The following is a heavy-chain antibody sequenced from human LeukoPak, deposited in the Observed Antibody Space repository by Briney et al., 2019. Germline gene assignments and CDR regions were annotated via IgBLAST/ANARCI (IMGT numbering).Heavy chain of an antibody. V-gene: IGHV1-24*01. J-gene: IGHJ4*02. CDR2: FDPEDGET. D-gene: IGHD3-22*01. CDR3: ARGYDSSGYFDY. Sequence: GASVKVSCKVSGYTLTELSMHWVRQAPGKGLEWMGGFDPEDGETIYAQKFQGRVTMIRDTSISTAYMELSRLRSDDTAVYYCARGYDSSGYFDYWGQGTLVTVSS. CDR1: GYTLTELS.